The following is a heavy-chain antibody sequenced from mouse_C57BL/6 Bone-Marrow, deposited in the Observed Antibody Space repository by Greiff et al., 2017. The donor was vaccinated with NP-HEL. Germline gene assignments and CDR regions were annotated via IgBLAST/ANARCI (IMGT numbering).Heavy chain of an antibody. V-gene: IGHV1-52*01. D-gene: IGHD2-4*01. J-gene: IGHJ4*01. CDR3: ARGGYDYLDYYAMDY. CDR2: IDPSDSET. Sequence: VQLQQPGAELVRPGSSVKLSCKASGYTFTSYWMHWVKQRPIQGLEWIGNIDPSDSETHYNQKFKDKATLTVDKSSSTAYMQLSSLTSEDSAVYYCARGGYDYLDYYAMDYWGQGTSVTVSS. CDR1: GYTFTSYW.